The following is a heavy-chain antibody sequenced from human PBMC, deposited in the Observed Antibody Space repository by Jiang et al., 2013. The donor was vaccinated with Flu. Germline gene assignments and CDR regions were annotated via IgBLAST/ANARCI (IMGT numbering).Heavy chain of an antibody. V-gene: IGHV4-59*01. CDR2: IYYSGST. J-gene: IGHJ3*01. D-gene: IGHD3-10*01. Sequence: GLVKPSGTLSLTCTVSGGSIGIYYWSWIRQSPGKGLEWIGHIYYSGSTNYNPSLESRVTISVDTSKTQFSLKLTSVTAAGTAIYYCARFRSAFDVWGQGTMVTVSS. CDR3: ARFRSAFDV. CDR1: GGSIGIYY.